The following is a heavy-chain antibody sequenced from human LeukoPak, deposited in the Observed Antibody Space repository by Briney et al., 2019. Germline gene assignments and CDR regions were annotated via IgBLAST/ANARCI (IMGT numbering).Heavy chain of an antibody. CDR1: GFTFSSYA. CDR2: ISYDGSNK. Sequence: GGSLRLSCAASGFTFSSYAMHWVRQAPGKGLEWVAVISYDGSNKYYADSVRGRFTISRDNSKNTLYLQMSSLRAEDTAVYYCAKYQEASSRRFDYWGQGTLVTVSS. V-gene: IGHV3-30-3*01. CDR3: AKYQEASSRRFDY. J-gene: IGHJ4*02. D-gene: IGHD6-6*01.